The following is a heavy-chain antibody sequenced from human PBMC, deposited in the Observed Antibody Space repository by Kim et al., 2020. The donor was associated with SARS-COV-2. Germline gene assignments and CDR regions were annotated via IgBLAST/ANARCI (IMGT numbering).Heavy chain of an antibody. D-gene: IGHD3-3*01. J-gene: IGHJ4*02. V-gene: IGHV3-11*03. CDR3: ASAGFGVVIIHFDS. Sequence: GGSLRLSCAASGFTFSDYYMSWIRQAPGKGPEWVSNISSSSSYTNYADSVKGRFTISRDNAKNSLFLQMNSLRAEDTAVYYCASAGFGVVIIHFDSWGQGTLVTVSS. CDR1: GFTFSDYY. CDR2: ISSSSSYT.